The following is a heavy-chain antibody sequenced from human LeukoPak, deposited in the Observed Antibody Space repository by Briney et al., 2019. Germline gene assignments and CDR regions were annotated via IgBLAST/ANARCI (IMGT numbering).Heavy chain of an antibody. D-gene: IGHD2-2*01. V-gene: IGHV3-30*02. Sequence: PGGSLRLSCAVSGFTFSDYTMNWVRQATGKGLEWVASIESNGNEKYSSDSLKDRFTISRDNSKNTLYLQLNTVRPEDTAVFYCARGVTSWPQGPYHFDYWGQGILITVSS. CDR2: IESNGNEK. CDR3: ARGVTSWPQGPYHFDY. CDR1: GFTFSDYT. J-gene: IGHJ4*02.